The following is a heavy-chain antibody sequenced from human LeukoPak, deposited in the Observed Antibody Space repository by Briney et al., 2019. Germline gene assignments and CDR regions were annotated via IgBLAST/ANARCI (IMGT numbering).Heavy chain of an antibody. CDR2: ISAYNGNT. V-gene: IGHV1-18*01. Sequence: SVKVSCKASGYTFTSYGISWVRQAPGQGLEWMGWISAYNGNTNYAQKLQGRVTMTTDTSTSTAYMELRSLRSDDTAVYYCARAITMIVAYYFDYWGQGTLVTVSS. J-gene: IGHJ4*02. CDR3: ARAITMIVAYYFDY. CDR1: GYTFTSYG. D-gene: IGHD3-22*01.